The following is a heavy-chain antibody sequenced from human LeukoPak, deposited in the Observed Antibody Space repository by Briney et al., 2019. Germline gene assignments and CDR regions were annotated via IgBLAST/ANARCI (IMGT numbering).Heavy chain of an antibody. V-gene: IGHV1-18*01. D-gene: IGHD4-17*01. J-gene: IGHJ6*02. CDR3: ARAVTTSFGAYYYGMDV. CDR1: GYTFTSYG. CDR2: ISAYNGNT. Sequence: GASVKVSCKASGYTFTSYGISWVRQAPGQGLEWMGWISAYNGNTNYAQKLQGRVTMTTDTSTSTAYMELRSLRSDDTAVYYCARAVTTSFGAYYYGMDVWGQGTTVTVSS.